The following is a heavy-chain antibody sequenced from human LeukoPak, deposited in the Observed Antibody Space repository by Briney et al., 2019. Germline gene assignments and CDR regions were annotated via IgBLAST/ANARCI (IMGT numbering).Heavy chain of an antibody. CDR1: GFTFSSYG. CDR3: ARELAVAATGTFES. CDR2: IWYDGSNK. D-gene: IGHD6-19*01. Sequence: GGSLRLSCAASGFTFSSYGMHWVRQAPGKGLEWVAVIWYDGSNKYYADSVKGRFTISRDNAKNSLYLHMNSLRAEDTAVYYCARELAVAATGTFESWGQGTLVTVSS. V-gene: IGHV3-33*01. J-gene: IGHJ4*02.